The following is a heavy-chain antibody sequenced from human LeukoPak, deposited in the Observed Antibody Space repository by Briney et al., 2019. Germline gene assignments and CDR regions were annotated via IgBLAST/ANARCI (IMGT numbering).Heavy chain of an antibody. CDR2: INTKPGNP. CDR1: GYTFTNYP. CDR3: ARGGYSRGQGSPFDY. V-gene: IGHV7-4-1*02. D-gene: IGHD6-19*01. Sequence: ASVKVSCEASGYTFTNYPMIWVRQAPGEGLEWMGCINTKPGNPTYAQGFTGRFVFSLDTSVSTTYLQISGLKAEDTAMYYCARGGYSRGQGSPFDYWGQGTLVTVSS. J-gene: IGHJ4*02.